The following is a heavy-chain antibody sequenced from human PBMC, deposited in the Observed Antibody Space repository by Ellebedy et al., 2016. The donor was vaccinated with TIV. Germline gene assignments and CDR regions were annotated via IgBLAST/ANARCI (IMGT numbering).Heavy chain of an antibody. J-gene: IGHJ1*01. D-gene: IGHD3-9*01. Sequence: GESLKIPCAASGSTFSGYTMNWVRQAPGKGLEWVAVISYDGSGRYADSVKGRFTISSNNSKNTVFLQMNSLRAEDTAVYYCATDGGRWFDWDFQHWGQGTLVTVSS. CDR1: GSTFSGYT. CDR3: ATDGGRWFDWDFQH. V-gene: IGHV3-30*03. CDR2: ISYDGSGR.